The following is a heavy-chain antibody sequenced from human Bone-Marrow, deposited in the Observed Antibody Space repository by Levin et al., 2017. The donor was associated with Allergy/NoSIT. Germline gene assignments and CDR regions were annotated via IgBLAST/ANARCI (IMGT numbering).Heavy chain of an antibody. CDR2: MYSGGSS. J-gene: IGHJ6*03. V-gene: IGHV4-39*01. CDR1: GASIPRTNYY. Sequence: PSETLSLTCTVSGASIPRTNYYWGWIRQPPGTGLEWIGSMYSGGSSYYNPSLRSRVTISVDTSKNQFSLNLMSVTAVDSGVYYCASGTGTSFHYMDVWGTGTTVTVSS. CDR3: ASGTGTSFHYMDV. D-gene: IGHD1-14*01.